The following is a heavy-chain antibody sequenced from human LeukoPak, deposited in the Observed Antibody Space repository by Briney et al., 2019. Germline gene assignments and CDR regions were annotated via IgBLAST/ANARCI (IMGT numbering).Heavy chain of an antibody. V-gene: IGHV4-59*01. J-gene: IGHJ5*02. CDR2: IYYSGNT. CDR1: GGSISNYY. D-gene: IGHD3-10*01. Sequence: SETLSLTCTVSGGSISNYYWNWIRQPPGKGLEWIGYIYYSGNTNYNPSLKSRVTISIDMSKDQFSLKLGSVTAADTAVYYSARASRGDVGGVDSWGQGTLVTVSS. CDR3: ARASRGDVGGVDS.